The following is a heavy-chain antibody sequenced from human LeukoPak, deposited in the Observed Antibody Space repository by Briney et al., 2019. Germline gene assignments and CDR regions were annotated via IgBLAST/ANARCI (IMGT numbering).Heavy chain of an antibody. Sequence: GESLKISCKGSGYSFTSYWIGWVRQMPGKGLEWMEIIYPGDSDTRYSPPFQGQVTISADKSISTAYLQWSSLKASDTAMYYCARLKRSSSWYDNWFDPWGQGTLVTVSS. CDR2: IYPGDSDT. CDR1: GYSFTSYW. D-gene: IGHD6-13*01. CDR3: ARLKRSSSWYDNWFDP. V-gene: IGHV5-51*01. J-gene: IGHJ5*02.